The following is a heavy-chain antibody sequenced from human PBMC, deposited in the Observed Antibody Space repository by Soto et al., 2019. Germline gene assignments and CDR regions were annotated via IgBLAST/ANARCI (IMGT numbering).Heavy chain of an antibody. Sequence: ASVKVSCKASGYTFTSYAMHWVRQAPGQRLEWMGWINPITDNTNYSQKFQGRVTITTDESTSTAYMELSSLRSEDTAVYYCARSQGSSTSLEIYYYYYYGMDVWGQGTTVTVSS. CDR1: GYTFTSYA. CDR3: ARSQGSSTSLEIYYYYYYGMDV. J-gene: IGHJ6*02. CDR2: INPITDNT. D-gene: IGHD2-2*01. V-gene: IGHV1-3*01.